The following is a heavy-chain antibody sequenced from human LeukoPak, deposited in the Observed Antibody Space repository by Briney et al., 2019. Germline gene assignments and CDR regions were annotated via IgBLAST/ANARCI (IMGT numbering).Heavy chain of an antibody. CDR2: INPNSGGT. V-gene: IGHV1-2*02. CDR3: ARVLSPEYQLLSSLTDYYMDV. CDR1: GYTFTGYY. Sequence: ASVKVSCKASGYTFTGYYMHWVRQAPGQGLEWMGWINPNSGGTNYAQKFQGRVTMTRDTSISTAYMEVSRLRSDDTAVYYCARVLSPEYQLLSSLTDYYMDVWGKGTTVTVSS. D-gene: IGHD2-2*01. J-gene: IGHJ6*03.